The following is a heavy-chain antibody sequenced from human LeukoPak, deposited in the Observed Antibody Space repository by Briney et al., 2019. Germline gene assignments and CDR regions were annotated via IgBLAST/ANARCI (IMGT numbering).Heavy chain of an antibody. Sequence: PSETLSLTCTVSGASISSYYWSWIRQPPGKELEGIGYVYYSGSTNYNPSLKSRVSISVDTSKNQFSLNLSSVTAANTAVYYCAAFRQWLVILDYWGQGTLVTVSS. CDR3: AAFRQWLVILDY. CDR2: VYYSGST. V-gene: IGHV4-59*08. D-gene: IGHD6-19*01. J-gene: IGHJ4*02. CDR1: GASISSYY.